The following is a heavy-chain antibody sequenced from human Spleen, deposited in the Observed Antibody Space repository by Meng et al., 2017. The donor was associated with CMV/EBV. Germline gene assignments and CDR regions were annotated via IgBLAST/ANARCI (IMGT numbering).Heavy chain of an antibody. CDR3: ARDRITAMLTPYFDC. V-gene: IGHV3-53*01. J-gene: IGHJ4*02. D-gene: IGHD5-18*01. CDR2: ISSDGRT. Sequence: GESLKISCAASGFTVSSSYMSWVRQAPGKGLEWVSVISSDGRTNYGDPVKGRFTISRDNAKNSLFLQMSGLRAEDTAVYYCARDRITAMLTPYFDCWGQGTLVTVSS. CDR1: GFTVSSSY.